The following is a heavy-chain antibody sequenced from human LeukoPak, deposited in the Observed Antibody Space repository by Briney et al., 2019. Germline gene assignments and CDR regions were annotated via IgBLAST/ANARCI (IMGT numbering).Heavy chain of an antibody. J-gene: IGHJ4*02. CDR1: GYTFTSYY. V-gene: IGHV1-46*01. CDR3: ARGNPINSGYGGIVVVVAATFDY. CDR2: INPSGGST. Sequence: ASVKVSCKASGYTFTSYYMHWVRQAPGQGLEWMGIINPSGGSTSYAQKFQGRVTVTRDTSTSTVYMELSSLRSEDTAVYYCARGNPINSGYGGIVVVVAATFDYWGQGTLVTVSS. D-gene: IGHD2-15*01.